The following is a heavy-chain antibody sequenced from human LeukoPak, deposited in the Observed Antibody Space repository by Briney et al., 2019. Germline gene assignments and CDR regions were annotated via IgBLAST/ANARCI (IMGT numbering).Heavy chain of an antibody. Sequence: GGSLRLSCAASGFTFATYAMSWVRQPPGKGLEWVSSISGSADITYYADSVKGRFTISRDNSKNTLYLHMSSLKPEDTAVYHCAKAGVGSPQVWGFFHYWGQGTLVTVSS. CDR2: ISGSADIT. CDR3: AKAGVGSPQVWGFFHY. D-gene: IGHD3-10*01. V-gene: IGHV3-23*01. J-gene: IGHJ4*02. CDR1: GFTFATYA.